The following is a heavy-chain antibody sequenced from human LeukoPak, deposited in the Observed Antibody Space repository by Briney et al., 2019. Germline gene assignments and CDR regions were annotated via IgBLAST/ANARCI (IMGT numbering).Heavy chain of an antibody. CDR3: AAGRPSRLFNFDY. CDR2: IYYSGST. J-gene: IGHJ4*02. V-gene: IGHV4-59*08. D-gene: IGHD3-9*01. Sequence: PSETLSLTCTVSGGSISSYYWSWIRQPPGKGLEWIGYIYYSGSTNYNPSLKSRVTISVDTSKNQFSLKLSSVTAADTAVYYCAAGRPSRLFNFDYWGQGTLVTVSS. CDR1: GGSISSYY.